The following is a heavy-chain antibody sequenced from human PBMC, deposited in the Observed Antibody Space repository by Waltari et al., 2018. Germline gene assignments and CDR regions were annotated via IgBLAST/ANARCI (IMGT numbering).Heavy chain of an antibody. Sequence: QPQLVGSGGGVVQPGRSLTLSCAASGFSFSDYAMEWVRQSPGKGLEWLAFISYDGQKAYYRDSVRGRFTISRDNSKNTLSLHMSGLKIEDTGSYYWAKGPLKPRVRGARDYWGQGVLVTVSS. CDR2: ISYDGQKA. CDR3: AKGPLKPRVRGARDY. V-gene: IGHV3-30*18. D-gene: IGHD3-10*01. CDR1: GFSFSDYA. J-gene: IGHJ4*02.